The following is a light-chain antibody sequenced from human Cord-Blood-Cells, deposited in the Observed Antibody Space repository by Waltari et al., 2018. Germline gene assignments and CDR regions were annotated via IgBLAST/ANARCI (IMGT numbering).Light chain of an antibody. CDR3: CSYAGSYVV. CDR1: SSDVGGYNY. J-gene: IGLJ2*01. CDR2: DVS. V-gene: IGLV2-11*01. Sequence: QSALTQPRSVSGSPGQSVTIPCTGTSSDVGGYNYVSWSQQHHGKAPKPMIYDVSKRPSGVPDRFSGSKSGNTASLTISGLQAEDEADYYCCSYAGSYVVFGGGTKLTVL.